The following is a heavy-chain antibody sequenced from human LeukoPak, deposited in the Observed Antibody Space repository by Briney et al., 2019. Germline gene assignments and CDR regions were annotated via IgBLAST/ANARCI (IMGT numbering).Heavy chain of an antibody. V-gene: IGHV4-34*01. J-gene: IGHJ6*02. CDR1: GGSFSGYY. CDR3: ARGGFSYGYQDPYYYGMDV. Sequence: SETLSLTCAVYGGSFSGYYWSWIRQPPGKGLEWIGEINHSGSTNYNPSLKSRVTISVDTSKNQFSLKLSSVTAADTAVYYCARGGFSYGYQDPYYYGMDVWGQGTTVTVSS. CDR2: INHSGST. D-gene: IGHD5-18*01.